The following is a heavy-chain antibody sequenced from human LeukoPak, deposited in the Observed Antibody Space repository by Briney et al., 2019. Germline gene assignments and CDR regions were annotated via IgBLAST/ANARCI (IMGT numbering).Heavy chain of an antibody. CDR3: ASPLYCGGDCYYFDY. CDR1: GFTFSSYA. V-gene: IGHV3-30*01. Sequence: PGGSLRLSCAASGFTFSSYAMHWVRQAPGKGLEWVAVISYDGSNKYYADSVKGRFTISRDNSKNTLYLQMNSLRAEDTAVYYCASPLYCGGDCYYFDYWGQGTLVTVSS. CDR2: ISYDGSNK. D-gene: IGHD2-21*02. J-gene: IGHJ4*02.